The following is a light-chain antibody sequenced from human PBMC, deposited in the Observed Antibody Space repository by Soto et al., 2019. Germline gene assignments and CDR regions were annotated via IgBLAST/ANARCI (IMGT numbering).Light chain of an antibody. V-gene: IGKV3-15*01. CDR2: GAS. CDR3: QEYNKRLWT. Sequence: EMVLTQSPATLSVSPGERVTLSCRASQSVSSDLAWYQQKPGQAPRLLIYGASTRATDIPARFSGRGSGTEFTLTISSLQSDDFGVYYCQEYNKRLWTFGPGTKVEIK. J-gene: IGKJ1*01. CDR1: QSVSSD.